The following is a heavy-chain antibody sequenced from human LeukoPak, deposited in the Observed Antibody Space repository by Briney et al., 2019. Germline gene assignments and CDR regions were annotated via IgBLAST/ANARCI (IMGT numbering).Heavy chain of an antibody. CDR3: AGQRITMVRGVIRGNWFDP. D-gene: IGHD3-10*01. Sequence: SETLSLTCTVSGYSISSGYYWGWIRQPPGKGLEWIGSTYHSGSTYYNPSLKSRVTISVDTSKNQFSLKLSSVTAADTAVYYCAGQRITMVRGVIRGNWFDPWGQGTLVTVSS. V-gene: IGHV4-38-2*02. CDR2: TYHSGST. J-gene: IGHJ5*02. CDR1: GYSISSGYY.